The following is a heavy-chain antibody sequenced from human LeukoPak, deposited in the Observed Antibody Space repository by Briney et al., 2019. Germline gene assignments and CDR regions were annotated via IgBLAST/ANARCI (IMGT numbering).Heavy chain of an antibody. D-gene: IGHD3-22*01. CDR3: ARDPYSSGYYVY. V-gene: IGHV3-53*01. CDR1: GFTVSSNY. CDR2: IYSGGST. Sequence: GGSLRLSCAASGFTVSSNYMSWGRQAPGKGLEWVSVIYSGGSTYYADSVKGRFTISRDNSKNTLYLQMNSLRAEDTAVYYCARDPYSSGYYVYWGQGTLVTVSS. J-gene: IGHJ4*02.